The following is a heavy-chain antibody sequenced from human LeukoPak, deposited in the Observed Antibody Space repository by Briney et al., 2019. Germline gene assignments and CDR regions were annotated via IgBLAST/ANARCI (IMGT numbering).Heavy chain of an antibody. CDR3: AKDHGGIAI. CDR2: ISYGGSNK. D-gene: IGHD6-13*01. CDR1: GFTFSSYG. V-gene: IGHV3-30*18. J-gene: IGHJ3*02. Sequence: GGSLRLSCAASGFTFSSYGMHWVRQAPGKELEWVAVISYGGSNKYYADSVKGRFTISRDNSKNTLYLQMNSLRAEDTAVYYCAKDHGGIAIWGQGTMVTVSS.